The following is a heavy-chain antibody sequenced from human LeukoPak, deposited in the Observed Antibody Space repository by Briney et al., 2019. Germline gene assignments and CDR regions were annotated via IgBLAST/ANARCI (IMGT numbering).Heavy chain of an antibody. D-gene: IGHD6-13*01. Sequence: SETLSLTCTVSGGFISSYYWSWSRQPPGKGLEWIGYIYDNGGTNYNPSLKSRVTITVDTSKNQFSLNLRSLTAADTAVYYCARRSVEQLAFDYWGQGILVTVSS. CDR1: GGFISSYY. V-gene: IGHV4-59*08. J-gene: IGHJ4*02. CDR2: IYDNGGT. CDR3: ARRSVEQLAFDY.